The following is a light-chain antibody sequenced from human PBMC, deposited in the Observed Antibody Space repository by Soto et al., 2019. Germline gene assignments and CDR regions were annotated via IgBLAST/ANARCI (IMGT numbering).Light chain of an antibody. Sequence: QSVLTQPPSASGTPGQRVTISCSGSSSKIGSNYVYWYQQLPGTAPKLLIYRNNQRPSGVPDRFSGSKSGTSASLAISGLRSGDEGDYYCAAWDDSLSGFFGGGTQLTGL. CDR2: RNN. CDR3: AAWDDSLSGF. V-gene: IGLV1-47*01. J-gene: IGLJ2*01. CDR1: SSKIGSNY.